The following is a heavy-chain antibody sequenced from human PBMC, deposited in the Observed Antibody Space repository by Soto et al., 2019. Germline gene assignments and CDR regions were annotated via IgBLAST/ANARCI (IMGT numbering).Heavy chain of an antibody. D-gene: IGHD3-3*01. CDR1: GGSVSTYY. CDR2: TSYSGNT. V-gene: IGHV4-59*02. Sequence: QVQLQESGPGLLKPSETLSLTCTISGGSVSTYYWSWIRQPPGKELEWIGLTSYSGNTNYNPSLKRRVAMAVDTSKNHFSLTLSSVTAADTAVYYCARDGVGPFDYWGQGTLVTVSS. CDR3: ARDGVGPFDY. J-gene: IGHJ4*02.